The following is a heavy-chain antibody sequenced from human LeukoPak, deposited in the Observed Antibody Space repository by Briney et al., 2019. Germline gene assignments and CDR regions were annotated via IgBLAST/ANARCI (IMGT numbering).Heavy chain of an antibody. D-gene: IGHD3-16*01. Sequence: SETLSLTCTVSGGSISSGDYYWSWIRQPPGKGLEWIGYIYYSGSTYYNPSLKSRVTISVDTSKNHFSLRLSSATAADTAVYYCARLVLSYGNAFDHWGQGTLVTVSS. CDR1: GGSISSGDYY. CDR3: ARLVLSYGNAFDH. V-gene: IGHV4-30-4*01. CDR2: IYYSGST. J-gene: IGHJ4*02.